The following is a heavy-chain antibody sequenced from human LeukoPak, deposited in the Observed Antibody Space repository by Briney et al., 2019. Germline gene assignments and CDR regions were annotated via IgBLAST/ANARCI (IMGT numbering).Heavy chain of an antibody. CDR1: GSTFSSYA. D-gene: IGHD6-13*01. J-gene: IGHJ4*02. V-gene: IGHV3-30*04. CDR3: VRDSSSWYSEFDY. CDR2: ISYDGSNK. Sequence: PGGSLRLSCAASGSTFSSYAMHWVRQAPGKGLEWVAVISYDGSNKYYADSVKGRFTISRDNSKNTLYLQMNSLRAEDTAVYYCVRDSSSWYSEFDYWGQGTLVTVSS.